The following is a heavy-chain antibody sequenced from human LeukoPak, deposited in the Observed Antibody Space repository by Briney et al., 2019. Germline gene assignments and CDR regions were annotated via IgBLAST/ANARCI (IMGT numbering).Heavy chain of an antibody. J-gene: IGHJ4*02. CDR1: GFTFSSCA. CDR3: AKPPSDNLLTGSLYYFDY. CDR2: ISGSGDST. D-gene: IGHD3-9*01. Sequence: GGSLRLSCAASGFTFSSCAMSWVRPAPGKGLEWVSGISGSGDSTDYADSVKGRFTISRDNSKNTLYLQINSLRAEDTAVYYCAKPPSDNLLTGSLYYFDYWGQGTLVTVSS. V-gene: IGHV3-23*01.